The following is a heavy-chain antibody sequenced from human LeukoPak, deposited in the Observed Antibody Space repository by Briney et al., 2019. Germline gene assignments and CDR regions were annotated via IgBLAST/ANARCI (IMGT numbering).Heavy chain of an antibody. D-gene: IGHD3-10*01. CDR3: ARPYYYASGTYWVYNCFDP. CDR1: GYNFTNYG. V-gene: IGHV1-18*01. J-gene: IGHJ5*02. CDR2: ISAYNGDT. Sequence: ASVKVSCKASGYNFTNYGISWVRQAPGQGLEWLGWISAYNGDTNYAQRLQGRVTMSTDTSTSTAYMELRSLRSDDTAVYYCARPYYYASGTYWVYNCFDPWGQGTLVTVSS.